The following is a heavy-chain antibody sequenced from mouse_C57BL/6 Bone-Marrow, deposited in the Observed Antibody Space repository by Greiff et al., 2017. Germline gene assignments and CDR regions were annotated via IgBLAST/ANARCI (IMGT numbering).Heavy chain of an antibody. Sequence: EVQLQQSGPELVKPGASVKISCKASGYTFTDYYMNWVKQSHGKSLEWIGDINPNNGGTSYNQKFKGKATLTVDKSSSTAYMELRSLTSEDSAVYYCAREGGRAYWYFDVWGTGTTVTVSS. V-gene: IGHV1-26*01. CDR3: AREGGRAYWYFDV. D-gene: IGHD3-1*01. J-gene: IGHJ1*03. CDR2: INPNNGGT. CDR1: GYTFTDYY.